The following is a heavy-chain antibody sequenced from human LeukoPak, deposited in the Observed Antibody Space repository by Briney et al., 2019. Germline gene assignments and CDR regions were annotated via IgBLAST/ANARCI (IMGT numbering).Heavy chain of an antibody. CDR2: IYYSGST. Sequence: SETLSLTCAVSGGSISSGGYSWSWIRQPPGKGLEWIGYIYYSGSTYYNPSLKSRVTISVDTSKNQFSLRLSSVTAADTAVYYCARGYYGSGSYYRNDAFDIWGQGTMVTVSS. CDR3: ARGYYGSGSYYRNDAFDI. CDR1: GGSISSGGYS. J-gene: IGHJ3*02. V-gene: IGHV4-30-4*01. D-gene: IGHD3-10*01.